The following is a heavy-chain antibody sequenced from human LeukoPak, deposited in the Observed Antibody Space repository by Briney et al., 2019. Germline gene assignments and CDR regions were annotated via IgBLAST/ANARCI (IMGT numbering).Heavy chain of an antibody. D-gene: IGHD1-26*01. CDR1: GGSISSSSYY. Sequence: PSETPSLTCTVSGGSISSSSYYWGWIRQPPGKGLEWIGSIYYSGSTYYNPSLKSRVTISVDTSKNQFSLKLSSVTAADTAVYYCARRISSGSYSAWFDPWGQGTLVTVSS. CDR3: ARRISSGSYSAWFDP. V-gene: IGHV4-39*01. J-gene: IGHJ5*02. CDR2: IYYSGST.